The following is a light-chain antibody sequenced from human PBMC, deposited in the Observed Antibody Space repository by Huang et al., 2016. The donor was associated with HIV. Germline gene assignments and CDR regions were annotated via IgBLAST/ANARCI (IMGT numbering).Light chain of an antibody. CDR2: TAS. V-gene: IGKV1-5*03. CDR3: QQYNRFYT. J-gene: IGKJ2*01. Sequence: DIQMTQSPSTLSASVGDRVTITCWASQSVVNWLAWYQQKPGQAPKLLIYTASTLQNGVPSRFSGSGSETEFTLTINSLQPDDFATYYCQQYNRFYTFGQGTRLDIK. CDR1: QSVVNW.